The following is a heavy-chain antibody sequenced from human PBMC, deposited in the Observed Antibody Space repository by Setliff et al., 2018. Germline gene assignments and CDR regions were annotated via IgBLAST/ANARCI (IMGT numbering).Heavy chain of an antibody. CDR1: GYTFTSYG. CDR3: VRAPPTVVIPPGRAFFDP. J-gene: IGHJ5*02. V-gene: IGHV1-18*01. Sequence: ASVKVSCKASGYTFTSYGVSWVRQAPGQGLEWMGWISAYNGNINYAQKFQGRVTMTTDTYTSTANMELRSLRSDDTAGYYCVRAPPTVVIPPGRAFFDPWGQGTLVTVSS. CDR2: ISAYNGNI. D-gene: IGHD2-2*01.